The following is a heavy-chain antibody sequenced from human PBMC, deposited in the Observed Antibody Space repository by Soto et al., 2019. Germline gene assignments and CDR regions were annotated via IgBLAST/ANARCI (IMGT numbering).Heavy chain of an antibody. V-gene: IGHV4-4*02. CDR2: IYHTGTT. CDR3: ATSSGSAYGLDV. Sequence: QVQLQESGPGLVRPSGTLSLTCAVSAGSISTTNWYVWVRQPPGMGLEWMGEIYHTGTTTYNPSLKSRVTMSVDTSKNQFSLRLSFVTAADTAVYYCATSSGSAYGLDVWGPGATGTVSS. D-gene: IGHD3-10*01. CDR1: AGSISTTNW. J-gene: IGHJ6*02.